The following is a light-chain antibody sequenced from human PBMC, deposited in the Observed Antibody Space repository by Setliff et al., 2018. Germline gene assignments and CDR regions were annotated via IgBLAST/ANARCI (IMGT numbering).Light chain of an antibody. J-gene: IGLJ1*01. Sequence: QSALSQPASVSGSPGQSITISCSGTTSDIGTYNYVSWYQQYPGKAPKLVIYDVSNRPSGVSNRVSGSKSGNTASLTISGLQAEDEADYYCYSYTASTSYVFGTGTKGTVL. V-gene: IGLV2-14*01. CDR3: YSYTASTSYV. CDR1: TSDIGTYNY. CDR2: DVS.